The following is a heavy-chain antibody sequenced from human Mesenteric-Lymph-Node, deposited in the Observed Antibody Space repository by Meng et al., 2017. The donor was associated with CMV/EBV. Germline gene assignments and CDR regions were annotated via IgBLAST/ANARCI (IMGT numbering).Heavy chain of an antibody. Sequence: SLKISCAASGFTFDGYAMHWVRQAPGKGLEWVSGISWNSGSIGYADSVKGRFTISRDNAKNSLYLQMNSLRAEDTALYYCAKDRVGDCGSAFSVYYFAMDVWGQGTTVTVSS. CDR2: ISWNSGSI. J-gene: IGHJ6*02. CDR1: GFTFDGYA. V-gene: IGHV3-9*01. D-gene: IGHD3-3*01. CDR3: AKDRVGDCGSAFSVYYFAMDV.